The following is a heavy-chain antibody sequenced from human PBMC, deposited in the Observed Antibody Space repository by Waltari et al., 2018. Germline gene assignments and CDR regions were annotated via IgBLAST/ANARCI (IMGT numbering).Heavy chain of an antibody. CDR2: IKHSGST. V-gene: IGHV4-34*01. Sequence: QVQLQQWGAGLLKPSETLSLTCAVYGGSFSGYYWSWIRQPPGKGLEWIGEIKHSGSTNYNPSLKSRVTISVDTSKNQFSLKLSSVTAADTAVYYCARRRRYYYDSSGYPIDYWGQGTLVTVSS. CDR1: GGSFSGYY. J-gene: IGHJ4*02. D-gene: IGHD3-22*01. CDR3: ARRRRYYYDSSGYPIDY.